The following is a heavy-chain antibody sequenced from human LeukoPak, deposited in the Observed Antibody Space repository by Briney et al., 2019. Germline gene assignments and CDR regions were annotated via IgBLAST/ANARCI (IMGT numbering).Heavy chain of an antibody. J-gene: IGHJ4*02. CDR3: TNMAYYYDSSGYYWYYFDY. D-gene: IGHD3-22*01. Sequence: GGSLRLSCAASGFTVSSNYMSWVRQAPGKGLEWVANIKQDESEKYYVDSVKGRFTISRDNAKNSLYLQMNSLRAEDTAVYYCTNMAYYYDSSGYYWYYFDYWGQGTLVTVSS. CDR2: IKQDESEK. V-gene: IGHV3-7*03. CDR1: GFTVSSNY.